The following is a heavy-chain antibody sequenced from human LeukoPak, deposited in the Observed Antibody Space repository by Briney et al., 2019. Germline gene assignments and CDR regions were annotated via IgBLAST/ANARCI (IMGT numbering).Heavy chain of an antibody. Sequence: ASVKVSCKTSGYPFTTWEINWVRQAAGQGLEWMGWVHPNCGDTDYAQRFQGRVTMTRDTSTSTVYMELRGLRYDDTAVYFCARGPRNDPWGQGTLVTVSS. CDR3: ARGPRNDP. V-gene: IGHV1-8*01. CDR2: VHPNCGDT. J-gene: IGHJ5*02. D-gene: IGHD1-14*01. CDR1: GYPFTTWE.